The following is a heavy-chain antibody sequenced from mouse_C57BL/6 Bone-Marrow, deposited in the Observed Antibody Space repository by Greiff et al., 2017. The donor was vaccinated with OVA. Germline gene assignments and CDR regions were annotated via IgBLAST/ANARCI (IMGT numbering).Heavy chain of an antibody. CDR1: GFNIKDDY. J-gene: IGHJ1*03. V-gene: IGHV14-4*01. CDR3: TKDDGYYLWYFDV. D-gene: IGHD2-3*01. Sequence: VQLKQSGAELVRPGASVKLSCTASGFNIKDDYMHWVKQRPEQGLEWIGWIDPENGDTEYASKFQGKATITADTSSNTAYLQLSSLTSEDTAVYYCTKDDGYYLWYFDVWGTGTTVTVSS. CDR2: IDPENGDT.